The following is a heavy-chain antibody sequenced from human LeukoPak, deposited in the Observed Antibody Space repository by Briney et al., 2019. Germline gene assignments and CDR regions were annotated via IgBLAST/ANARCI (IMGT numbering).Heavy chain of an antibody. CDR1: GFTFSSYA. D-gene: IGHD6-19*01. V-gene: IGHV3-23*01. CDR2: ISGSGGST. J-gene: IGHJ4*02. CDR3: AKTSGWPYYFDY. Sequence: PGGSLRLSCAASGFTFSSYAVTWVRQAPGKGLEWVSAISGSGGSTYYADSVKGRFTISRDNSKNTLYLQMNSLRAEDTAVYYCAKTSGWPYYFDYWGQGTLVTVSS.